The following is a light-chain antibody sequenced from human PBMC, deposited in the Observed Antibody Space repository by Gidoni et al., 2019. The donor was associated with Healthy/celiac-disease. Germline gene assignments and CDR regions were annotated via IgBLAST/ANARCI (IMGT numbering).Light chain of an antibody. CDR3: QQRSNWPIT. CDR2: DAS. CDR1: QSVSSY. Sequence: EIVLTQSPATLSLSPWERATLSCRASQSVSSYSAWYQQKPGQAPRLLIYDASNGATGIPARFSGSGSGTDFTLTISSLEPEDFAVYYCQQRSNWPITFGQGTRLEIK. V-gene: IGKV3-11*01. J-gene: IGKJ5*01.